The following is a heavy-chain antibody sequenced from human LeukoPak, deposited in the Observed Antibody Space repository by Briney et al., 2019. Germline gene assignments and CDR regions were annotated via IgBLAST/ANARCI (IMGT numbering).Heavy chain of an antibody. CDR2: IGTAGDT. D-gene: IGHD3-22*01. J-gene: IGHJ4*02. Sequence: GGSLRLSCAASGFTFSSYDMHWVRQATGKGLGWVSAIGTAGDTYYPGSVKGRFTISRENAKNSLCLQMNSLRAEDTAVYYCAKDLGYYYDSSGYYYFDYWGQGALVTVSS. CDR3: AKDLGYYYDSSGYYYFDY. CDR1: GFTFSSYD. V-gene: IGHV3-13*01.